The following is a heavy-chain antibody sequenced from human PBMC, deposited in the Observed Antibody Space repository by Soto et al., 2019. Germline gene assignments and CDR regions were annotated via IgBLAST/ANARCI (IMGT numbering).Heavy chain of an antibody. CDR2: ISYDGSNK. D-gene: IGHD3-3*01. CDR1: GFTFSSYG. V-gene: IGHV3-30*18. CDR3: AKDQVTIFGVVIGPFDY. Sequence: GGSLRLSCAASGFTFSSYGMHWVRQAPGKGLEWVAVISYDGSNKYYADSVKGRFTISRDNSKNTLYLQMNSLRAEDTAVYYCAKDQVTIFGVVIGPFDYWGQGTLVTVSS. J-gene: IGHJ4*02.